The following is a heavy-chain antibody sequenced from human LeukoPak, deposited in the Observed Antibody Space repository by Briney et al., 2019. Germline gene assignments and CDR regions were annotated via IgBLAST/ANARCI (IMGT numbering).Heavy chain of an antibody. CDR2: ISSSSTTI. J-gene: IGHJ4*02. CDR3: ARDEEAVDYYFDY. V-gene: IGHV3-11*04. Sequence: GGSRRLSCAASGFTFSDYYMSWIRQAPGKGLEWVSYISSSSTTIYYADSVRGRFTISRDNAKNSLFLQMNSLRDEDTAVYYCARDEEAVDYYFDYWGQGTLVTVSS. D-gene: IGHD6-19*01. CDR1: GFTFSDYY.